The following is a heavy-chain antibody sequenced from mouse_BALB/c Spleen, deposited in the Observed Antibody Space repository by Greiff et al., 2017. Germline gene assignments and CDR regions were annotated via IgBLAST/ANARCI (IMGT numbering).Heavy chain of an antibody. J-gene: IGHJ2*01. D-gene: IGHD1-1*01. CDR3: ARDGDYYYGSRNYFDY. Sequence: VQLVESGPGLVAPSQSLSITCTVSGFSLTSYGVHWVRQPPGKGLEWLGVIWAGGSTNYNSALMSRLSISKDNSKSQVFLKMNSLQTDDTAMYYCARDGDYYYGSRNYFDYWGQGTTLTVSS. CDR2: IWAGGST. CDR1: GFSLTSYG. V-gene: IGHV2-9*02.